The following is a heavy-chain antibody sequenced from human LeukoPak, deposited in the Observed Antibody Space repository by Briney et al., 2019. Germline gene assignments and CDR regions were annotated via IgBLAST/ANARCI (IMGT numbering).Heavy chain of an antibody. CDR2: ISGSGGST. J-gene: IGHJ4*02. D-gene: IGHD4-23*01. Sequence: GGSLRLSCAASGLTFNNYAMSLVRQAPGKGLEWVLAISGSGGSTYYADSVKGRFTISRDNSKDTLYLQMNSLRAEDTSVYYCAKWSRYGGNPGYWGQGTLVTVSS. CDR3: AKWSRYGGNPGY. V-gene: IGHV3-23*01. CDR1: GLTFNNYA.